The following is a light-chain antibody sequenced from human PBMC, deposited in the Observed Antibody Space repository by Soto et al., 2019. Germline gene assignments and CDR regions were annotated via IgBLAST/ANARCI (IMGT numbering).Light chain of an antibody. J-gene: IGKJ2*01. Sequence: DVQMTQSPFFLSASVGDRVAISCRASQPISGYLNWYQQNAGKAPNLLIRAAVNWTVGVPSRFSGSGSGTDFTLTISSLQPEDCATYFCQQTYTTPLYTFGQGTHLEI. CDR3: QQTYTTPLYT. CDR1: QPISGY. V-gene: IGKV1-39*01. CDR2: AAV.